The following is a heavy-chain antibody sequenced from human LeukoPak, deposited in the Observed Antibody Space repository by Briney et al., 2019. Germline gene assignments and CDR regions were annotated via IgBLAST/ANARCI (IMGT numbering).Heavy chain of an antibody. CDR3: ARVTYAVDTAMVKLDAFDI. CDR1: GGSISSYY. CDR2: IYTSGST. J-gene: IGHJ3*02. D-gene: IGHD5-18*01. Sequence: SETLSLTCTVSGGSISSYYWSWIRQPAGKGLEWIGRIYTSGSTNYNPSLKSRVTMSVDTSKNQFSLKLSSVTAADTAVYYCARVTYAVDTAMVKLDAFDIWGQGTMVTVSS. V-gene: IGHV4-4*07.